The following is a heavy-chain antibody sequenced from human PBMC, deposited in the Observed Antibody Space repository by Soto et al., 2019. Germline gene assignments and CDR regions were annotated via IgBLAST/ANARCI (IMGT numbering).Heavy chain of an antibody. CDR2: IYYSGST. D-gene: IGHD2-21*02. J-gene: IGHJ5*02. CDR3: ARHPSDFWFDP. V-gene: IGHV4-39*01. Sequence: SETLSLTCTVSGGSITSSSYYWGWIRQPPGKGLEWIGNIYYSGSTYYNPSLKSRVTVSVDTSKNQFSLKLSSVTAADTAVYYCARHPSDFWFDPWGQGTLVTVSS. CDR1: GGSITSSSYY.